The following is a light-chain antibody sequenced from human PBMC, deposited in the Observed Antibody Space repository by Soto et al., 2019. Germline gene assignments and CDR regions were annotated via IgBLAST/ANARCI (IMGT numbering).Light chain of an antibody. CDR3: QQYGSSRLT. J-gene: IGKJ4*01. CDR2: GAS. V-gene: IGKV3-20*01. CDR1: QSVSSSF. Sequence: EVVMTQSPATLSVSPGERATLSCRASQSVSSSFLTWYQQKPGQAPRLLIYGASSRATGIPDRFSGSGSGTDLTLTISRLEPEDFAVYYCQQYGSSRLTFGGGTK.